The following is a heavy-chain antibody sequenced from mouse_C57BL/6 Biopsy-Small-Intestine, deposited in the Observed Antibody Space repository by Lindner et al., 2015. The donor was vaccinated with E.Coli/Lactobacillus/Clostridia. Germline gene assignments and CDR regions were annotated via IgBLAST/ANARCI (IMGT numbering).Heavy chain of an antibody. Sequence: VQLQESGDELARPGASVKLSCKASGYTFTTYGISWVKQRTGQGLEWIGEIYPRSGNTYFNEKFKGKATLTADKSSSTAYMELRSLTSEDSAVYFCARLITTVVARFPMDYWGQGTSVTVSS. CDR2: IYPRSGNT. J-gene: IGHJ4*01. CDR1: GYTFTTYG. CDR3: ARLITTVVARFPMDY. V-gene: IGHV1-81*01. D-gene: IGHD1-1*01.